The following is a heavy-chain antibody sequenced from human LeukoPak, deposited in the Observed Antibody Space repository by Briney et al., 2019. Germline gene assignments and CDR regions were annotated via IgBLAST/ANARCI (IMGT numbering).Heavy chain of an antibody. D-gene: IGHD5-12*01. CDR1: GFDFSTYS. V-gene: IGHV3-48*01. CDR3: AKTPSSGYYFDQ. Sequence: GGSLRLSCAASGFDFSTYSMHWVRRAPGRGLEWLSYIDSSSSTIYYADSVKGRFTISRDNAKNSLYLQMNSLRAEDTAVYYCAKTPSSGYYFDQWGQGTLVTVSS. CDR2: IDSSSSTI. J-gene: IGHJ4*02.